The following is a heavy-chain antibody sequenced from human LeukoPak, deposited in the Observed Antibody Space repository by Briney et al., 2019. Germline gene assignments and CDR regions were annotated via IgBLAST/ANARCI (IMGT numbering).Heavy chain of an antibody. J-gene: IGHJ4*02. V-gene: IGHV4-59*01. CDR2: IYYTGST. Sequence: PSETLSLTCTVSGGSINNYYWSWIRQPPGKGLEWIGYIYYTGSTNYNPSPKSRVTISVDTSKSHFSLKMSTLTAADTAVYYCARHRGSGYPYFDYWGQGTLVTVSS. CDR3: ARHRGSGYPYFDY. D-gene: IGHD3-22*01. CDR1: GGSINNYY.